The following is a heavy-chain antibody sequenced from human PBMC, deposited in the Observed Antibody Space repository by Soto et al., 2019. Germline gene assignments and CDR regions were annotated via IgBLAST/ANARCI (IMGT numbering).Heavy chain of an antibody. V-gene: IGHV1-8*01. CDR1: GYTFTNND. CDR3: ARMASFGSLNWFDP. Sequence: ASVKVSCKASGYTFTNNDVSWVRQATGQGLEWIGWMNPGSGDTGYAQKFQGRVTMTRDISTATAYMELSSLTSEDTAIYYCARMASFGSLNWFDPWGQGTLVTVSS. J-gene: IGHJ5*02. CDR2: MNPGSGDT. D-gene: IGHD3-10*01.